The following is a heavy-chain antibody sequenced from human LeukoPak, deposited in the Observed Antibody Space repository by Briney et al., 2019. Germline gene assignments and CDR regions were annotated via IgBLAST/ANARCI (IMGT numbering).Heavy chain of an antibody. V-gene: IGHV4-4*07. J-gene: IGHJ4*02. Sequence: SETLSLTCTVSSVSISSYHWSWIRQPAGKGLEWIGRIYTSGSTNYNPSLKSRVTMSVDTSKNQFSLKLSSVTAADTAIYYCAAGYSSGWIDYWGQGTLVTVSS. D-gene: IGHD6-19*01. CDR2: IYTSGST. CDR1: SVSISSYH. CDR3: AAGYSSGWIDY.